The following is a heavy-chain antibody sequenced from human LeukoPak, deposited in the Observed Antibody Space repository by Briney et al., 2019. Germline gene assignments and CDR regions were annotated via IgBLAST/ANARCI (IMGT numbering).Heavy chain of an antibody. CDR3: ARVDTAMSALDP. J-gene: IGHJ5*02. V-gene: IGHV4-34*01. D-gene: IGHD5-18*01. CDR1: GGSFSGYY. Sequence: SETLSLTCAVYGGSFSGYYWSWIRQPPGKGLEWIGQINHSGTTNYNPSLKGRVTISVDTSKNQLSLKLSSVTAADTAVYYCARVDTAMSALDPWGQGTLVTVSS. CDR2: INHSGTT.